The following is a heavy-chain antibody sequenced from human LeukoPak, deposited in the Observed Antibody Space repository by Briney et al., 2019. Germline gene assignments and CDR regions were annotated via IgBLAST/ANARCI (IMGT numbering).Heavy chain of an antibody. J-gene: IGHJ6*02. CDR2: ISSSSSYI. Sequence: GGSLRLSCAASGFTFSSYSMNWVRQAPGKGLEWVSSISSSSSYIYYAVSVKGRFTISRDNAKNSLYLQMNSLRAEDTAVYYCARDRGRWFTISPGPDYYGMDVWGQGTTVTVSS. CDR1: GFTFSSYS. V-gene: IGHV3-21*01. CDR3: ARDRGRWFTISPGPDYYGMDV. D-gene: IGHD3-9*01.